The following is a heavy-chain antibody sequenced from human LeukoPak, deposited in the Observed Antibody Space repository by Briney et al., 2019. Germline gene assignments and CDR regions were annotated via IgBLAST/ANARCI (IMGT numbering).Heavy chain of an antibody. CDR3: ASNYYDSSGDPGWFDP. D-gene: IGHD3-22*01. V-gene: IGHV3-21*01. CDR2: ISSSSSYI. Sequence: AGGSLRLSCAASGFTFSSYSMNWVRQAPGKGLEWVSSISSSSSYIYYADSVKGRFTISRDNSKNTLYLQMNSLRAEDTAVYYCASNYYDSSGDPGWFDPWGQGTLVTVSS. J-gene: IGHJ5*02. CDR1: GFTFSSYS.